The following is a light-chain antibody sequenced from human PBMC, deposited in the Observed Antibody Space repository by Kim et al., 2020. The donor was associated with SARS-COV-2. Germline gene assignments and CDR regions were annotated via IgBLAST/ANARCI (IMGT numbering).Light chain of an antibody. V-gene: IGKV1-33*01. J-gene: IGKJ2*01. CDR3: QHYDSLPYT. CDR1: PDISTY. Sequence: SASVGHRVTSTCPASPDISTYLNWYQQEPGKAPRLRIYDVSNLEAGFPSRFSGRGSGTEFTFTICRLLPEDIATYYCQHYDSLPYTFGQGTKVKI. CDR2: DVS.